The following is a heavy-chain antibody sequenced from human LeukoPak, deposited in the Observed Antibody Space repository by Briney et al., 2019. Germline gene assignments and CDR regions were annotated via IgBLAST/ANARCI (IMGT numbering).Heavy chain of an antibody. D-gene: IGHD4-17*01. V-gene: IGHV3-49*03. Sequence: PGGSLRLSCAASGFTFSSYWMSWFRQAPGKGLEWVGFIRGKASGATTEYAASVKGRFSISRDESKTIAYLQMNSLKPEDTAVYYCSRDKYGDYITAFDIWGQGTMVTVSS. CDR3: SRDKYGDYITAFDI. CDR2: IRGKASGATT. CDR1: GFTFSSYW. J-gene: IGHJ3*02.